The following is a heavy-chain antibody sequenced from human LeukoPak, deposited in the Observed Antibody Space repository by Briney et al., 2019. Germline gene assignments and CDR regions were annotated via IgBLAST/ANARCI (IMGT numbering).Heavy chain of an antibody. Sequence: PSETLSLTCAVSGYSISSGYYWGWIRQPPGKGLEWIGEINDSGRINYNPSLMSRVTVSVDTSKNQFSLRLTSVTATDTAVYYCARRWNYGRNYYIDVWGNGATVSVSS. J-gene: IGHJ6*03. V-gene: IGHV4-38-2*01. D-gene: IGHD1-7*01. CDR3: ARRWNYGRNYYIDV. CDR2: INDSGRI. CDR1: GYSISSGYY.